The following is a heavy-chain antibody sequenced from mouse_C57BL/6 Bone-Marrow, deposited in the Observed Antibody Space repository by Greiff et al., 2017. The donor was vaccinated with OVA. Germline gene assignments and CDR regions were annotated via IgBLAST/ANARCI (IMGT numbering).Heavy chain of an antibody. J-gene: IGHJ2*01. V-gene: IGHV1-55*01. CDR2: IYPGSGST. Sequence: QVQLQQPGAELVKPGASVKMSCKASGYTFTSYWITWVKQRPGQGLEWIGDIYPGSGSTNYNEKFKSKATLTVATSSSTAYMQLSSLTSDDAAVYYCARGDYYYYGSSSYFDYWGQGTTLTVSS. CDR3: ARGDYYYYGSSSYFDY. CDR1: GYTFTSYW. D-gene: IGHD1-1*01.